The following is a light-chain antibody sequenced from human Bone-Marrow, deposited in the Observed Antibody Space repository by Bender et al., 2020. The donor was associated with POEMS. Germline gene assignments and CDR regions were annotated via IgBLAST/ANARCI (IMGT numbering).Light chain of an antibody. CDR3: CSYVGSSTFYV. CDR1: SSDVGRYNF. CDR2: EVF. Sequence: QSALTQPASVSGSPGQSITISCTGTSSDVGRYNFVSWYQQHPGKAPNLMIYEVFKRPSGVSNRFSGSKSGNMASLTISGLQAEDEADYYCCSYVGSSTFYVFGSGTKVTVL. V-gene: IGLV2-23*02. J-gene: IGLJ1*01.